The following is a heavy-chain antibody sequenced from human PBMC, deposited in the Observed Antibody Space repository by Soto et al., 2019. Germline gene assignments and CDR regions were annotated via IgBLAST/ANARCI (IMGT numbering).Heavy chain of an antibody. CDR1: GASISSGTYY. D-gene: IGHD4-17*01. CDR3: ARDRRTYGDYFDY. V-gene: IGHV4-31*03. J-gene: IGHJ4*02. CDR2: ISYSGSA. Sequence: QVQLQESGPGLVKPSQTLSLTCTVSGASISSGTYYWSWIRQHPEKGLEWIGYISYSGSAYYNPYLKSRVTISVDTSKNQFSLKMTSVTAADTAVYYCARDRRTYGDYFDYWGQGTLVTVSS.